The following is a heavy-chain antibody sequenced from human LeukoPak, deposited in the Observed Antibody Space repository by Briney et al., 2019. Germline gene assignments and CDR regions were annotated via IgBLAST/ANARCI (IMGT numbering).Heavy chain of an antibody. CDR2: IYSGGST. CDR1: GFTVSSNY. D-gene: IGHD6-13*01. J-gene: IGHJ4*02. CDR3: AKTAVRYSSSWYEDY. Sequence: GGSLRLSCAASGFTVSSNYMSWVRQAPGKGLEWVSVIYSGGSTYYADSVKGRFTISRDNSKNTLYLQMNSLRAEDTAVYYCAKTAVRYSSSWYEDYWGQGTLVTVSS. V-gene: IGHV3-53*01.